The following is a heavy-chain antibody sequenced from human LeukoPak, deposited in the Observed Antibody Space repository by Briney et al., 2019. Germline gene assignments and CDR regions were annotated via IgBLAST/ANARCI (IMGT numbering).Heavy chain of an antibody. J-gene: IGHJ4*02. CDR2: IFYSGST. CDR1: GGSVSSGTYC. Sequence: SETLSLTCTVSGGSVSSGTYCWSWIRQPPGKGLEWIGYIFYSGSTNYNPSLKSRVTISADTSKNQFSLKLSSVTAADTAVYYCARDRGYAYFIDYWGQGTRVTVSS. D-gene: IGHD3-16*01. CDR3: ARDRGYAYFIDY. V-gene: IGHV4-61*01.